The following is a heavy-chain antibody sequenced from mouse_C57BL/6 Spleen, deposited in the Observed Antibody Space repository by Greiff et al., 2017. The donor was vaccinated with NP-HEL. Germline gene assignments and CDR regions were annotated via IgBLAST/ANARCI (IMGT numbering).Heavy chain of an antibody. V-gene: IGHV1-61*01. J-gene: IGHJ2*01. Sequence: QVQLKQPGAELVRPGSSVKLSCKASGYTFTSYWMDWVKQRPGQGLEWIGNIYPSDSETHYNQKFKDKATLTVDKSSSTAYMQLSSLTSEDSAVYYCARSGNWVIDYWGQGTTLTVSS. CDR2: IYPSDSET. CDR1: GYTFTSYW. D-gene: IGHD4-1*01. CDR3: ARSGNWVIDY.